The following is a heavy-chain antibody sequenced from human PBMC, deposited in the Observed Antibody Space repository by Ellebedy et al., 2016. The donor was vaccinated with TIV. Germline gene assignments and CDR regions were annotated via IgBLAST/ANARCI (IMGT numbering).Heavy chain of an antibody. CDR3: ARDQRGPKAFDG. CDR2: INPSGGST. V-gene: IGHV1-46*01. CDR1: GYTFTGYR. Sequence: ASVKVSCKASGYTFTGYRMHWVRQAPGQGLDWMGIINPSGGSTTYAQKIQGRISMTRDRSTCTVFMELRSLRSEDTAVYYCARDQRGPKAFDGWGQGTLVTVSS. J-gene: IGHJ3*01.